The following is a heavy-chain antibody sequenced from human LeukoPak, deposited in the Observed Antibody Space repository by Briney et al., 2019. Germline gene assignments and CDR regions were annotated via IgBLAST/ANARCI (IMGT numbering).Heavy chain of an antibody. CDR1: GFTFSSHP. D-gene: IGHD6-6*01. J-gene: IGHJ4*02. CDR3: ARGRGNSSPSLNYFDH. V-gene: IGHV1-69*01. CDR2: FIPLYGTT. Sequence: GSSVKVSCKASGFTFSSHPFSWVRQGPGQGLEWMGVFIPLYGTTDYTQKFQGRVTMTADGPTRTVYMELSGLTSEDTAVYYCARGRGNSSPSLNYFDHWGQGTPVTVSS.